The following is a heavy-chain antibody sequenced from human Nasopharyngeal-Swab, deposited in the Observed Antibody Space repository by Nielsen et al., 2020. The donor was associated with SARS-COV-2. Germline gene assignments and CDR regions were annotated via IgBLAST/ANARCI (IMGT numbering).Heavy chain of an antibody. J-gene: IGHJ4*02. V-gene: IGHV3-30-3*01. CDR3: ARDDSADY. Sequence: GESLKTSCAASGFTFSSYAMHWVRQAPGKGLEWVAVISYDGSNKYYADSVKGRFTISRDNSKNTLYLQMNSLRAEDTAVYYCARDDSADYWGQGTLVTVSS. CDR2: ISYDGSNK. D-gene: IGHD2-15*01. CDR1: GFTFSSYA.